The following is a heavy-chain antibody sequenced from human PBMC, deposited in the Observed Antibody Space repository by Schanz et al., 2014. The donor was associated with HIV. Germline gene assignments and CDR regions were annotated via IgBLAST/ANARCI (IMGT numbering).Heavy chain of an antibody. J-gene: IGHJ4*02. CDR2: IWYDGTNK. Sequence: VQLVESGGGLVKPGGSLRLSCVASGFTFSTYGMHWVRQAPGKGLEWVALIWYDGTNKYYADSVKGRFTISRDNSKNTLYLQMNSLRAEDTAVYYCAKDQGDVSGTPFDYWGQGTLVTVSS. CDR3: AKDQGDVSGTPFDY. CDR1: GFTFSTYG. D-gene: IGHD1-20*01. V-gene: IGHV3-30*02.